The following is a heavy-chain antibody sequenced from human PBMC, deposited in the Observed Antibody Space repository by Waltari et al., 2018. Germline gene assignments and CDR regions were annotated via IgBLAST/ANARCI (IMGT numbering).Heavy chain of an antibody. CDR1: GFPFSTYT. CDR2: ISDAGGII. V-gene: IGHV3-48*02. Sequence: EVQLVESGGGLVQPGGSLRLSCAAPGFPFSTYTLNWARQAPGKGLEWISFISDAGGIIYYADSVKGRFTISRDNAKNSLYLQMNSLRDDDTALYYCTRSSGQDKWGQGTLVTVSS. D-gene: IGHD6-19*01. CDR3: TRSSGQDK. J-gene: IGHJ4*02.